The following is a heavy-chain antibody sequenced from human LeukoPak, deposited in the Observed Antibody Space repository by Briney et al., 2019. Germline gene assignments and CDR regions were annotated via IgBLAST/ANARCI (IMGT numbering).Heavy chain of an antibody. J-gene: IGHJ4*02. V-gene: IGHV1-18*01. CDR2: ISTYNGNT. Sequence: GASVKVSCKASGYRFTNYGISWVRQAPGQGLEWMGWISTYNGNTNYPENLQGRVTLTTDTSTSTVYMELRSLRPDDTAVYYCARDHSIYFYGSGSFADYWGQGNLVTVSS. CDR3: ARDHSIYFYGSGSFADY. D-gene: IGHD3-10*01. CDR1: GYRFTNYG.